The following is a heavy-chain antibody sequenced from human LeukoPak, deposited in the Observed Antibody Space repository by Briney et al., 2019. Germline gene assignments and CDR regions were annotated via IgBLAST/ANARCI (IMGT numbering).Heavy chain of an antibody. CDR2: IYTSGRR. CDR3: ARGQSGDRRYFDY. CDR1: GGSISSYY. D-gene: IGHD1-14*01. V-gene: IGHV4-4*07. J-gene: IGHJ4*02. Sequence: PSETLSLTCSVSGGSISSYYWSWLGQPAGKGVEWIGRIYTSGRRNYKPSLASRGTMSVDKSKRQISLKLTSVTAADTAVYYCARGQSGDRRYFDYWGQGTLVTVSS.